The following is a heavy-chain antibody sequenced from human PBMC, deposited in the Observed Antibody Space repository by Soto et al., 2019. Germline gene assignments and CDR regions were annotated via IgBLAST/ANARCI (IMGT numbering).Heavy chain of an antibody. CDR3: ARAGIDYGGNSFDYYYYGMDV. D-gene: IGHD4-17*01. V-gene: IGHV4-59*01. CDR2: IYYSGST. Sequence: SETLSLTCTVSGGSISSYYWSWIRQPPGKGLEWIGYIYYSGSTNYNPSLKSRVTISVDTSKNQFSLKLSSVTAADTAVYYCARAGIDYGGNSFDYYYYGMDVWGQRTTVTVSS. J-gene: IGHJ6*02. CDR1: GGSISSYY.